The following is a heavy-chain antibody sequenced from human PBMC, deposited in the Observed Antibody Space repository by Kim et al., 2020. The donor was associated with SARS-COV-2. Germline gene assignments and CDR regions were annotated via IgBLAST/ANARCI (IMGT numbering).Heavy chain of an antibody. CDR2: ISGGGDDT. CDR1: GFTFNNFA. D-gene: IGHD3-22*01. J-gene: IGHJ4*01. CDR3: AKGGCDSSKCYTTDH. Sequence: GGSLRLSCAASGFTFNNFAMNWVRQAPGKGPEWVSVISGGGDDTQFAESVKGRFTVSRDNSKNTLYLQMNNVGAEDTAVYYCAKGGCDSSKCYTTDHWG. V-gene: IGHV3-23*01.